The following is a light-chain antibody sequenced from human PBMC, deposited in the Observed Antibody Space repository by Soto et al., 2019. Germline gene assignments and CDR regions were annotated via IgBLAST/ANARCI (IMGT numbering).Light chain of an antibody. V-gene: IGKV3-20*01. CDR2: GAS. CDR1: QGLSSTY. Sequence: EIVLTQSPGTLSLSPGERATLSCRASQGLSSTYLAWYQQKPGQAPRLLIYGASSRATGIPDRFSGSGSGTDFTLTISRLEPEDFAVYYCQQYGSSPRTFGQGTKVDSK. CDR3: QQYGSSPRT. J-gene: IGKJ1*01.